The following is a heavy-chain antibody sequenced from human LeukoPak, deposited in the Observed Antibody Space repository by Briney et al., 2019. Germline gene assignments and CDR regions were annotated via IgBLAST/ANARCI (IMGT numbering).Heavy chain of an antibody. CDR3: ARDPWGGITGTNNYFDY. CDR2: ISSSSSYI. D-gene: IGHD1/OR15-1a*01. Sequence: KPGGSLRLSCAASGFTFSSYSMNWVRQAPGKGLEWVSSISSSSSYIYYADSVKGRFTISRDNAKNSLYLQMNSLRAEDTAVYYCARDPWGGITGTNNYFDYWGQGTLVTVSS. J-gene: IGHJ4*02. CDR1: GFTFSSYS. V-gene: IGHV3-21*01.